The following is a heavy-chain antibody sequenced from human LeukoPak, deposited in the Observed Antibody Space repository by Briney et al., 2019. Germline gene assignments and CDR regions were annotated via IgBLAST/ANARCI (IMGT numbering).Heavy chain of an antibody. CDR2: IYTSGST. Sequence: SETLSLTCTVSGGSISSSTYHWGWIRQPAGKGLEWIGRIYTSGSTNYNPSLKSRVTMSVDTSKNQFSLKLSSVTAADTAVYYCARDQSMLRFLEWLPEHYYYYYGMDVWGQGTTVTVSS. D-gene: IGHD3-3*01. CDR3: ARDQSMLRFLEWLPEHYYYYYGMDV. V-gene: IGHV4-61*02. CDR1: GGSISSSTYH. J-gene: IGHJ6*02.